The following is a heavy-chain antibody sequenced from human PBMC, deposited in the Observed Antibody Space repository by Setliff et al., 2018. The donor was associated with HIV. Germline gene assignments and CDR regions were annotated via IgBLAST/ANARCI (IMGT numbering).Heavy chain of an antibody. CDR1: GTSFSGYY. J-gene: IGHJ4*02. V-gene: IGHV4-34*01. Sequence: PSETLSLTCAVYGTSFSGYYWNWIRQSPGKGLEWIGEVDHSGGTKFNPSLKSRVTISLKTSKNQFSLSLSSVTVADTGLYFCARRAGNYLDYWGQGTLVTVS. CDR3: ARRAGNYLDY. CDR2: VDHSGGT.